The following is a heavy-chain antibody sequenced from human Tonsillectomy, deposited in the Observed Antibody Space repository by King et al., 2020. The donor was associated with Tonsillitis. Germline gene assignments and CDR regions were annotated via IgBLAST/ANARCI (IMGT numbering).Heavy chain of an antibody. CDR2: IATDGSVK. J-gene: IGHJ3*02. CDR1: GFALSDYW. V-gene: IGHV3-7*01. D-gene: IGHD2-21*02. CDR3: ARDFSPSDNTPIYFDAFDI. Sequence: EVQLVESGGGLVQPGGSLRLSCAASGFALSDYWMTWVRRAPGKGLEWVANIATDGSVKNYVDSVKGRFTISRDNARNSLYLQMDSLTAEDTATYHCARDFSPSDNTPIYFDAFDIWGQGTTVTVS.